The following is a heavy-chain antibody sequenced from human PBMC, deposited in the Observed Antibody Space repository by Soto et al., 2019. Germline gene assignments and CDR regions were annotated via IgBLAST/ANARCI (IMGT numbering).Heavy chain of an antibody. CDR2: INPKSGGT. CDR1: GNSFTGYY. D-gene: IGHD5-12*01. CDR3: ARDGVVPTMD. J-gene: IGHJ4*02. Sequence: QVQMVQSGAEVKKPGASVKVSCKASGNSFTGYYVHWVRQAPGQGLEWMGWINPKSGGTKYAQKFQGRVTMTRDTYINTAYMELSSLRSDDTAVYFCARDGVVPTMDWGQGTLVTVSS. V-gene: IGHV1-2*02.